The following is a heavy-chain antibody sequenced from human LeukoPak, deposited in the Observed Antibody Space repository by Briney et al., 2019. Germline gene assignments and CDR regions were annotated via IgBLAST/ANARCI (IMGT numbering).Heavy chain of an antibody. J-gene: IGHJ4*02. D-gene: IGHD3-10*01. CDR2: IYNDGST. CDR3: ARGVVQGVTAFDY. CDR1: GLTVSSIN. V-gene: IGHV3-53*01. Sequence: PGGPLRLSCAASGLTVSSINMSWFGKPQGKGLEGVSVIYNDGSTYYADSVKGRFTISRDNSKNTLYLQMNGLRAEDTAVYYCARGVVQGVTAFDYCGQGTLVTVSS.